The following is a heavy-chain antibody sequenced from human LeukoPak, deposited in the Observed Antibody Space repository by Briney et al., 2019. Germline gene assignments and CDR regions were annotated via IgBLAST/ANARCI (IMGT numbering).Heavy chain of an antibody. V-gene: IGHV4-61*02. CDR2: IYTSGST. D-gene: IGHD5-24*01. CDR1: GGSISSGSYY. J-gene: IGHJ3*02. Sequence: SETLSLTCTVSGGSISSGSYYWSWIRQPAGKGLESIARIYTSGSTNYNPSLKSRVTISVEKSKNQFSLKLSSVTAAETAVYYCARGFAVRDFDAFDIWGQGTMVTVSS. CDR3: ARGFAVRDFDAFDI.